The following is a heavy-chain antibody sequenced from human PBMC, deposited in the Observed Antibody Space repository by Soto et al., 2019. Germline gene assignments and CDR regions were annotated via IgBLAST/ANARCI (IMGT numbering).Heavy chain of an antibody. V-gene: IGHV1-69*01. CDR1: GGTFSTYA. CDR3: ASPDIPAAANYYYYGMDV. CDR2: IIPIFGPA. Sequence: QVQLVQSGAEVKKPGSSVNVSCKASGGTFSTYAISWVRQAPGQGLEWMGGIIPIFGPANYAQKFQGRVTITADESTSTAYMELSSLRSEDTAVYYCASPDIPAAANYYYYGMDVWGQGTTVTVSS. D-gene: IGHD6-13*01. J-gene: IGHJ6*02.